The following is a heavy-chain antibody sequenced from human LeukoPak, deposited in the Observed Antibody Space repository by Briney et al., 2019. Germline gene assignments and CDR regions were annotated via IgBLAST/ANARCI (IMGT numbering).Heavy chain of an antibody. V-gene: IGHV4-39*01. J-gene: IGHJ4*02. D-gene: IGHD6-13*01. CDR2: IYYSGST. CDR1: GGSISSGDYY. CDR3: ARLPYSSSWYLSHYFDY. Sequence: SQTLSLTCTVSGGSISSGDYYWSWIRQPPGKGLEWIGSIYYSGSTYYNPSLKSRVTISVDTSKNQFSLKLSSVTAADTAVYYCARLPYSSSWYLSHYFDYWGQGTLVTVSS.